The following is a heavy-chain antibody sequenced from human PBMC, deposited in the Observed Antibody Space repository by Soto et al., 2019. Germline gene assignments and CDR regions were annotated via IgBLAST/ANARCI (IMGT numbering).Heavy chain of an antibody. CDR1: GGSFSGYY. V-gene: IGHV4-34*01. CDR3: AGVRRGRMSSIAVAHGEFHI. CDR2: INHSGST. Sequence: QVQLQQWGAGLLKPSETLSLTCAVYGGSFSGYYWSWIRQPPGKGLEWIGEINHSGSTNDNPSLRSRVTISVDTSKNPFSPKLSSVTAGDTAVEYCAGVRRGRMSSIAVAHGEFHIWGQGTMVTVPS. D-gene: IGHD6-19*01. J-gene: IGHJ3*02.